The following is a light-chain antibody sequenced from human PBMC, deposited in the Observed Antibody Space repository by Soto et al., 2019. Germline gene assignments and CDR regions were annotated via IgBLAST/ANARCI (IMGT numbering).Light chain of an antibody. CDR2: ANN. Sequence: QAVVTQPPSVSGAPGQRVTISCTGSSSNIGAGYDVHWYQQFPGTAPTLLIYANNNRPSGVPDRFSGSKSGTSASLAIIGLQADDEADYYCQSYDSGLTGHVVFGGGTQLTVL. V-gene: IGLV1-40*01. CDR1: SSNIGAGYD. CDR3: QSYDSGLTGHVV. J-gene: IGLJ2*01.